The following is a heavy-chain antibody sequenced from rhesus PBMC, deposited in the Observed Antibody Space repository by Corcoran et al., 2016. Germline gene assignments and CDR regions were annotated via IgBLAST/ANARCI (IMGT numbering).Heavy chain of an antibody. V-gene: IGHV4-73*01. CDR2: IDGNSAST. Sequence: QVRLQQWGEGLVKPSETLSLTCAVYGSSISGYYWSWIRQAPGKGLEWIGNIDGNSASTNYNPSLKNRVTISKETSKNQFSLKLSSVTAADTAVYYCASAYSKLIVRFDVWGPGVLVTVSS. J-gene: IGHJ5-1*01. CDR1: GSSISGYY. CDR3: ASAYSKLIVRFDV. D-gene: IGHD4-23*01.